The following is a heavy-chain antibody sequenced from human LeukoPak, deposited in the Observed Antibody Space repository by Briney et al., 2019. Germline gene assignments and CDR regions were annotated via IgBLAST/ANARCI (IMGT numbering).Heavy chain of an antibody. CDR2: ISAYNGNT. CDR3: AREYYYDSSGYYDY. D-gene: IGHD3-22*01. CDR1: GYTFTSYG. J-gene: IGHJ4*02. Sequence: ASVKVSCKASGYTFTSYGISWVRQAPGQGLEWMGWISAYNGNTNYAQKLQGRVTMTTDTSTSTAYMELRSLRSDDTAVYYCAREYYYDSSGYYDYWGQGTLVTVSS. V-gene: IGHV1-18*01.